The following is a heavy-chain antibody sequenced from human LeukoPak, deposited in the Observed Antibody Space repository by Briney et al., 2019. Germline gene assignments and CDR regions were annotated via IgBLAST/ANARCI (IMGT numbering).Heavy chain of an antibody. J-gene: IGHJ4*02. Sequence: GGSLRLSCAASGFTFSQYDMHWVRQAPGKGLEWVAVIWFDGRIKYYVDSVRGRFTISRDNSKNTLFLQMNSLRADDTAIYYCAKDRAVAGTDARYYFDSWGQGTLVTVSA. V-gene: IGHV3-33*06. D-gene: IGHD6-19*01. CDR2: IWFDGRIK. CDR3: AKDRAVAGTDARYYFDS. CDR1: GFTFSQYD.